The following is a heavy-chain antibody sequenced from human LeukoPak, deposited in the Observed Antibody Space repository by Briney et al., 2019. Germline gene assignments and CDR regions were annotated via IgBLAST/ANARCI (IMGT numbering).Heavy chain of an antibody. CDR1: GYTFTSYY. V-gene: IGHV1-46*01. CDR3: ARDGSRLEMATPYAWYYFDY. J-gene: IGHJ4*02. CDR2: INPSGGST. Sequence: ASVKVSCKASGYTFTSYYMHWVRQAPGQGLEWMGIINPSGGSTSYAQKFQGRVTMTRDTSTSTVYMELSSLRSDDTAVYYCARDGSRLEMATPYAWYYFDYWGQGTLVTVSS. D-gene: IGHD5-24*01.